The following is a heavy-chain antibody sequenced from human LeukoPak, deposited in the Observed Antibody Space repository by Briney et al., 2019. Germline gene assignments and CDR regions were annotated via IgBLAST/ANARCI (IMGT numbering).Heavy chain of an antibody. CDR1: GFTFSSYS. CDR2: ISSSSSYI. CDR3: ARGSDRGLSGWDDPNKDMDV. V-gene: IGHV3-21*04. Sequence: GGSLRLSCAASGFTFSSYSMNWVRQAPGKGLERVSFISSSSSYIYYADSVKGRFTTSRDNAKNSLYLQMNSLRAEDTAVYYCARGSDRGLSGWDDPNKDMDVWGKGTTVTVSS. J-gene: IGHJ6*03. D-gene: IGHD6-19*01.